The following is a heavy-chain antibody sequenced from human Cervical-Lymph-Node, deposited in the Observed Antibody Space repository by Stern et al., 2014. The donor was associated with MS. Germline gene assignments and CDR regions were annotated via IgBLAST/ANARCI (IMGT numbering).Heavy chain of an antibody. D-gene: IGHD6-19*01. CDR3: AREEAGHRLGMMDV. J-gene: IGHJ6*02. CDR1: GGTFSSYA. V-gene: IGHV1-69*06. CDR2: IIPIFGTA. Sequence: QVQLVESGAEVKKPGSSVKVSCKASGGTFSSYAISWVRQAPGQGLEWMGGIIPIFGTANYAQKFQGRVTMTRDTSTSTVYMELSSLRSEDTAVYYCAREEAGHRLGMMDVWGQGTTVTVSS.